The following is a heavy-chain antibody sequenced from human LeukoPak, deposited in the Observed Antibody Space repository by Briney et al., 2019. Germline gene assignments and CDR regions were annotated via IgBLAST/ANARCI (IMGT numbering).Heavy chain of an antibody. Sequence: GGSLRLSCAASGVAFSGYAMTWVRQAPGKGLEWVSAITPNSGSTYYADSVKDRFTIPRDNSKNTLYLQMNSLRAEDTAIYYCAKDLSGSYLYWYFDLWGRGTLVTVSS. CDR3: AKDLSGSYLYWYFDL. V-gene: IGHV3-23*01. CDR1: GVAFSGYA. CDR2: ITPNSGST. J-gene: IGHJ2*01. D-gene: IGHD1-26*01.